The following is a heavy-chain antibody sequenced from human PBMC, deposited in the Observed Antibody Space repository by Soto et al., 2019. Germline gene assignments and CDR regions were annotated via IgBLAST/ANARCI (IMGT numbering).Heavy chain of an antibody. CDR2: TSNSGST. D-gene: IGHD2-2*01. V-gene: IGHV4-31*03. CDR3: ARGGGSTKVDY. Sequence: QVQLQESGPGLVKPSQTLSLTCTVSGGSITSSGYYWSWIRQHPGEGLEWIGFTSNSGSTSYNPSLKGRVTISVDPSSNQFSLTLKSVTAADPAVYYCARGGGSTKVDYWGQGTLVTVSP. CDR1: GGSITSSGYY. J-gene: IGHJ4*02.